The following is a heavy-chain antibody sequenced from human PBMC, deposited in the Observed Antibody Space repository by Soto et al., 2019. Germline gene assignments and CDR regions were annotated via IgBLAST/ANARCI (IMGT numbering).Heavy chain of an antibody. V-gene: IGHV3-23*01. CDR3: AKAGCSGGTCYPYYFDY. CDR2: ISGRGGNT. D-gene: IGHD2-15*01. CDR1: GFTFSNYA. J-gene: IGHJ4*02. Sequence: GGSLRLSCAASGFTFSNYAMSWVRQAPGKGLEWVSTISGRGGNTYYADSVKGRFTISRDNSRNTLYLQMDSLRVEDSAVYSCAKAGCSGGTCYPYYFDYWGQGALVTVSS.